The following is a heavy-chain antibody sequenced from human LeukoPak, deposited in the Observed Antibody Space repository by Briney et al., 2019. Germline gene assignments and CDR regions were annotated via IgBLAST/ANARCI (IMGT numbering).Heavy chain of an antibody. CDR2: ISGSGGGT. CDR3: AKDLGRYRNNYFDY. Sequence: GGSLRLSCAASGFTFNSYAMSWVRQAPEKGLEWVATISGSGGGTYYADSVKGRFTISRDDSMNTLYLQMNSLRAEDTAVYYCAKDLGRYRNNYFDYWGQGTLVTVSS. CDR1: GFTFNSYA. V-gene: IGHV3-23*01. J-gene: IGHJ4*02. D-gene: IGHD1-26*01.